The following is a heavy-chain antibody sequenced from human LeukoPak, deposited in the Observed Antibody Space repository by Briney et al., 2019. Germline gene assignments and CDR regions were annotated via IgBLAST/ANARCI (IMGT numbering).Heavy chain of an antibody. J-gene: IGHJ4*02. CDR2: IYSGGST. CDR1: GFTVSSNY. CDR3: AREFYYDSSGGFDY. Sequence: PGGSLRLSCAASGFTVSSNYMSWVRQAPGKGLEWVSVIYSGGSTYCADSVKGRFTISRDNSKNTLYLQMNSLRAEDTAVYYCAREFYYDSSGGFDYWGQGTLVTVSS. D-gene: IGHD3-22*01. V-gene: IGHV3-53*01.